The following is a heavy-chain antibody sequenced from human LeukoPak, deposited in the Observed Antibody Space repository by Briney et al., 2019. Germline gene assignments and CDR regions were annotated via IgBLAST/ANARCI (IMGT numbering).Heavy chain of an antibody. V-gene: IGHV1-8*03. CDR1: GYTFTSYG. CDR2: MNPNSGNT. D-gene: IGHD3-3*01. Sequence: ASVKVSCKASGYTFTSYGISWVRQATGQGLEWMGWMNPNSGNTGYAQKFQGRVTITRNTSISTAYMELSSLRSEDTAVYYCARGLYDFWSGYWPPNWFDPWGQGTLVTVSS. J-gene: IGHJ5*02. CDR3: ARGLYDFWSGYWPPNWFDP.